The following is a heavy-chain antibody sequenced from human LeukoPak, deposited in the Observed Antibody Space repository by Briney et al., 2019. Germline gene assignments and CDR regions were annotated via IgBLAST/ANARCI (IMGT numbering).Heavy chain of an antibody. D-gene: IGHD2-15*01. CDR2: IYISGIT. CDR3: ARGGIVADY. V-gene: IGHV4-4*07. CDR1: GDSITNYY. J-gene: IGHJ4*02. Sequence: SETLSLTCSVSGDSITNYYWNWIRQPAGKGLEWIGRIYISGITNYNPSLKSRVTMSADTSKNQFSMELTSVTAADTAVYYCARGGIVADYWGQGTLVTVSS.